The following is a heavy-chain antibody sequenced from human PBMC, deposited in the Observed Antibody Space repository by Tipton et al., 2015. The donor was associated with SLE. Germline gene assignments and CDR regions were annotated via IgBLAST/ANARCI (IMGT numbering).Heavy chain of an antibody. CDR2: ISSSSSTI. CDR3: ARDRCSSTSCYTTPFYY. V-gene: IGHV3-48*01. Sequence: SLRLSCAASGFTFSSYSMNWVRQAPGKGLEWVSYISSSSSTIYYADSVKGRFTISRDNAKNSLYLQMNSLRAEDTAVYYCARDRCSSTSCYTTPFYYWGQGTLVTVSS. D-gene: IGHD2-2*02. CDR1: GFTFSSYS. J-gene: IGHJ4*02.